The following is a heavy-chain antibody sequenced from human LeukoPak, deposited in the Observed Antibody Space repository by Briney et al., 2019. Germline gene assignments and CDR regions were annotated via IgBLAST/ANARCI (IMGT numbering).Heavy chain of an antibody. V-gene: IGHV3-74*01. CDR3: AGVDAAMPDAFDI. Sequence: PGGSLRLSCEASEFTFSRYWMHWVRQGPGKGLVWVSRINSDGSTTNYADSVKGRFTISRDNAKSTLYLQMNSLRADDTAVYYCAGVDAAMPDAFDIWGQGTTVTVSS. D-gene: IGHD5-18*01. CDR2: INSDGSTT. CDR1: EFTFSRYW. J-gene: IGHJ3*02.